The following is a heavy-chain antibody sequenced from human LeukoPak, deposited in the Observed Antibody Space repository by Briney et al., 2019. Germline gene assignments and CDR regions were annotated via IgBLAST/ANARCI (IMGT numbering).Heavy chain of an antibody. J-gene: IGHJ3*02. CDR3: ARQTGDVALDI. CDR1: GYTLTADY. CDR2: ISPHSGFT. D-gene: IGHD7-27*01. V-gene: IGHV1-2*02. Sequence: GASLRVSSTASGYTLTADYIHSVRQAPGQGLEWMGWISPHSGFTMYPQRFQGRVTMTTDTSISTAFLEVRRLRCDDTAAYYCARQTGDVALDIWGQGTMITVYS.